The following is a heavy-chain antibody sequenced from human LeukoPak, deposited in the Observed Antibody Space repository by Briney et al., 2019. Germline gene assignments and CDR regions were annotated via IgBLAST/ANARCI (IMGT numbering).Heavy chain of an antibody. CDR2: ISSSGSTI. CDR1: GFTFSSYW. Sequence: GGSLRLSCAASGFTFSSYWMHWVSQAPGKGLVWVSYISSSGSTIYYADSVKGRFTISRDNAKNSLYLQMNSLRAEDTGVYYCVRDWGYDSSGYWQKCFDTWGQGTLVTVSS. CDR3: VRDWGYDSSGYWQKCFDT. D-gene: IGHD3-22*01. V-gene: IGHV3-48*04. J-gene: IGHJ4*02.